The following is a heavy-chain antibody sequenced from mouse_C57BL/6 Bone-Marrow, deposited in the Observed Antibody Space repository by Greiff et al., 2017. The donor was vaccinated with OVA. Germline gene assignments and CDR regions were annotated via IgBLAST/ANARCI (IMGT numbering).Heavy chain of an antibody. CDR2: IWSDGST. CDR3: ARYYYGSSYFDY. J-gene: IGHJ2*01. Sequence: VKLMESGPGLVAPSQSLSITCTVSGFSLTSYGVHWVRQPPGKGLEWLVVIWSDGSTTYNSALKSRLSISKDNSKSQVFLKMNSLQTDDTAMYYCARYYYGSSYFDYWGQGTTLTVSS. D-gene: IGHD1-1*01. CDR1: GFSLTSYG. V-gene: IGHV2-6*03.